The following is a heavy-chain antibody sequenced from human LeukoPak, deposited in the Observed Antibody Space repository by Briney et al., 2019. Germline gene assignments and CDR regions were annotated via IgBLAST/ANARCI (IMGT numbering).Heavy chain of an antibody. Sequence: GGSLRLSCAASGFTFSSYAMSWVRQAPGKGLKWVSAISGSGGSTYYADSVKGRFTISRDNSKNTLYLQMNSLRAEDTAVYYCAKGPEDIVVVPAAIGWGQGTLVTVSS. CDR1: GFTFSSYA. V-gene: IGHV3-23*01. CDR3: AKGPEDIVVVPAAIG. D-gene: IGHD2-2*01. CDR2: ISGSGGST. J-gene: IGHJ4*02.